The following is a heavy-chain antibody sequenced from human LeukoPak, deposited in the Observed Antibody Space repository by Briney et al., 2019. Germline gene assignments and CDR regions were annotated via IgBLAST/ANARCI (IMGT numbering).Heavy chain of an antibody. Sequence: GGSLRLSCAASGFTFSNYAMTWVRQAPGKGLEWVSGLSASGTWTNYADSVKGRFTTSRDNSRNTMYLQMNSLRAEDTAVYYCAREAENYGLTFDIWGQGTMVTVSS. CDR2: LSASGTWT. CDR1: GFTFSNYA. V-gene: IGHV3-23*01. D-gene: IGHD3-10*01. J-gene: IGHJ3*02. CDR3: AREAENYGLTFDI.